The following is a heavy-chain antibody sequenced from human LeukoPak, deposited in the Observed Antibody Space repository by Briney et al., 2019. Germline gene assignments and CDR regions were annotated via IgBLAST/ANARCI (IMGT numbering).Heavy chain of an antibody. CDR1: GGSVSSYY. Sequence: PSETLSLTCTVSGGSVSSYYWSWIRQPPGKGLEWIGYIYNSESTNYNSSLESRVTISVDTSKNQFFLKLSSVTAADTAVYYCARFHSGPSGWYVLWYFGLWGRGTLVTVSS. CDR2: IYNSEST. V-gene: IGHV4-4*09. D-gene: IGHD6-19*01. J-gene: IGHJ2*01. CDR3: ARFHSGPSGWYVLWYFGL.